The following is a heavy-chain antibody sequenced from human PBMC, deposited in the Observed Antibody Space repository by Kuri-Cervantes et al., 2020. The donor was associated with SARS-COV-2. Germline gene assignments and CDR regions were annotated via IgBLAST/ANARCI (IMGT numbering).Heavy chain of an antibody. J-gene: IGHJ4*02. CDR2: VRGKANNYAT. V-gene: IGHV3-73*01. Sequence: GGFLRPSCEVPGFLLSASAIHWVRKASGKGWEWVGSVRGKANNYATAYAASVKSKSTISRDDSKNMAYLQMNSLKTEDTAVYYFTTLIDYWGQGALVTVSS. D-gene: IGHD1-1*01. CDR1: GFLLSASA. CDR3: TTLIDY.